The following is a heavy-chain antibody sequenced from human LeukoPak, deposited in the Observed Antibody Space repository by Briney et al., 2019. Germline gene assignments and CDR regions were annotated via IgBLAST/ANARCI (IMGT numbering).Heavy chain of an antibody. CDR1: GGTFSSYA. J-gene: IGHJ5*02. CDR2: IIPIFGTA. Sequence: SVKVSCKASGGTFSSYAISWVRQAPGQGLEWVGGIIPIFGTANYAQKFQGRVTITTDESTSTAYMELSSLRSEDTAVYYCARKLDSSGWHNWFDPWGQGTLVTVPS. CDR3: ARKLDSSGWHNWFDP. V-gene: IGHV1-69*05. D-gene: IGHD6-19*01.